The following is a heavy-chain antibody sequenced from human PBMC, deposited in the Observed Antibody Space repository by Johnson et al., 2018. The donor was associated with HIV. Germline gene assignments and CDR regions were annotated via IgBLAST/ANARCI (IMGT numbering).Heavy chain of an antibody. J-gene: IGHJ3*02. CDR3: VKVGLVGGREGVGALDI. CDR2: ISGSGDNT. V-gene: IGHV3-23*04. D-gene: IGHD1-26*01. CDR1: GFTFNNYA. Sequence: EVQLVESGGGVVRPGGSLRLSCAASGFTFNNYAMTWVRQVPGKGLEWVSGISGSGDNTHYADSVMGRFTISRDNSKSTLYLQMMSLRVEDTALYYCVKVGLVGGREGVGALDIWGPGTMVTVSS.